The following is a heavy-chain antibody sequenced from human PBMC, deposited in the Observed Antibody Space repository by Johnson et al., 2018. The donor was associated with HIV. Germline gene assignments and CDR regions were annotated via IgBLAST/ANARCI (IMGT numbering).Heavy chain of an antibody. CDR2: IRYDGSDN. D-gene: IGHD5-18*01. CDR3: AKDGVSESNGHRAFDI. Sequence: QVQLVESGGGVVQPGGSLRLSCAASGFTFSNYGMHWVRQAPGKGLEWVAFIRYDGSDNYYPDSVKGRFPISRDNSKNTLYLQMNSLRAEDTAVYYCAKDGVSESNGHRAFDIWGQGTMVTVSS. CDR1: GFTFSNYG. J-gene: IGHJ3*02. V-gene: IGHV3-30*02.